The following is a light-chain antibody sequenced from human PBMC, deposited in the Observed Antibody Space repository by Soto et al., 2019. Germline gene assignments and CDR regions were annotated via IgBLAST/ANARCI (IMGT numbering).Light chain of an antibody. CDR1: QSVSGN. CDR2: GAS. J-gene: IGKJ1*01. Sequence: EMVMTQSPATLSVSPGDRATLSCRASQSVSGNLAWYQQKPGQAPRLLIYGASARATGIPARFSGSGSGTEFTLTISSLQSEDFVVYYCQQYNNWPPWTFGQGTKVEIK. CDR3: QQYNNWPPWT. V-gene: IGKV3-15*01.